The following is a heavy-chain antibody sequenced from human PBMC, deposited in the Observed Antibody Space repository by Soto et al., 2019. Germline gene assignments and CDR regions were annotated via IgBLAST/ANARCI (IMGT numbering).Heavy chain of an antibody. J-gene: IGHJ6*02. CDR1: GDSGSRNSAA. CDR2: TYYRSKWYN. D-gene: IGHD6-19*01. V-gene: IGHV6-1*01. Sequence: SQTLSLPCAISGDSGSRNSAACNSFRQSPSRGLEWLGRTYYRSKWYNDYAVSVKSRITINPDTSKNQFSLQLNSVTPEDTAVYYCARDPAYSSGPAYYYGMDVWGQGTTVTVSS. CDR3: ARDPAYSSGPAYYYGMDV.